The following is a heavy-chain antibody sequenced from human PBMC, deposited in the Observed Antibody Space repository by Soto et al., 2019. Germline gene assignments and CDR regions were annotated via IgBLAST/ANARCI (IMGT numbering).Heavy chain of an antibody. Sequence: EVQLVESGGGLVQPGGSLRLSCAASGFTFSSHWMSWVRQAPGKGLEWVANIKQDGSEKYYVDSVKGRFTISRDNAKNSLYLQMNSLRAEDTAVYYCARDWGSSSAGGWFDPWGQGNLVTVSS. D-gene: IGHD6-6*01. CDR3: ARDWGSSSAGGWFDP. CDR1: GFTFSSHW. J-gene: IGHJ5*02. V-gene: IGHV3-7*01. CDR2: IKQDGSEK.